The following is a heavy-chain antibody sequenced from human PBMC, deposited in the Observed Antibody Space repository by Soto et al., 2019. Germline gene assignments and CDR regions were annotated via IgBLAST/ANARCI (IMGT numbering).Heavy chain of an antibody. CDR1: GDSISTYY. V-gene: IGHV4-59*08. CDR3: ARPGRDWGSLDY. J-gene: IGHJ4*02. CDR2: IYYGGST. Sequence: QVQLQESGPGLVKPSETLSLTCTVSGDSISTYYWTWIRQSPGKGLEWIAFIYYGGSTHYKPSLQRRVTISVDTSKNQFSMKLNSVTAADTAVYYCARPGRDWGSLDYWGQGTLVTVSS. D-gene: IGHD7-27*01.